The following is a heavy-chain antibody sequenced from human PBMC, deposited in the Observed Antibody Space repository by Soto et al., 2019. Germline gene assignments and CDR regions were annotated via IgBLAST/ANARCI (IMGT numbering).Heavy chain of an antibody. J-gene: IGHJ6*02. D-gene: IGHD6-19*01. CDR1: GGTFSSYA. V-gene: IGHV1-69*01. CDR2: ITPIFGTS. Sequence: QVQLVQSGDEVKKPGSSVKVSCKASGGTFSSYAISWVRQAPGQGLEWMGGITPIFGTSNYAQKVQGRVTITAVESTMRSYMGLCSLSSEHTAVYYCARGEGVAVAGTYYYYGMDVWGPGTTVRVSS. CDR3: ARGEGVAVAGTYYYYGMDV.